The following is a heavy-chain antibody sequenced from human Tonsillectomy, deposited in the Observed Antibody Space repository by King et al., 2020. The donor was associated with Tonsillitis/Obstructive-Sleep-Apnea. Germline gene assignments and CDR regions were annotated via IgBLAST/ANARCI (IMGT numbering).Heavy chain of an antibody. D-gene: IGHD6-13*01. CDR1: GYTFSGYY. Sequence: QLVQSGAEVKKPGASVKVSCKTSGYTFSGYYMHWVRQAPGQGLEWMGWINPNSGGTKCAQKFQGRVTMTRATSISTAYMELNRLSSDDTAVYYCARGRGVSLAAAGYIIDFWGQGTLVTVSS. CDR3: ARGRGVSLAAAGYIIDF. J-gene: IGHJ4*02. CDR2: INPNSGGT. V-gene: IGHV1-2*02.